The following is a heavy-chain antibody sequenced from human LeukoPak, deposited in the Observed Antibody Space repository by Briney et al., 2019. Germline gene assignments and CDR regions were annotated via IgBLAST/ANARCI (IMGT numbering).Heavy chain of an antibody. J-gene: IGHJ4*02. D-gene: IGHD3-10*01. CDR3: AKSRNYGSGSYLDY. CDR1: GFTVDDYA. V-gene: IGHV3-43*02. Sequence: GGSLRLSCAASGFTVDDYAMHWVRQPPGKGLEWVSLITGDGGFTCHGDSVKGRFTICRGNSKNSLYLQMNSLRTEDTSLYYCAKSRNYGSGSYLDYWGPGTLVTVSS. CDR2: ITGDGGFT.